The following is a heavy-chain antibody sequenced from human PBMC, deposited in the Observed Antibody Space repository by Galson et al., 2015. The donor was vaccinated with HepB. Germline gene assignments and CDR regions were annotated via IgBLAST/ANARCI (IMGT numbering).Heavy chain of an antibody. Sequence: SVKVSCKASGYTFTSYYMHWVRQAPGQGLEWMGIINPSGGSTSYAQKFQGRVTMTRDTSTSTVYMELSSLRSEDTAVYYCARDLNSGVWPLYYYGMDVWGQGTTVTVSS. CDR2: INPSGGST. CDR3: ARDLNSGVWPLYYYGMDV. V-gene: IGHV1-46*01. D-gene: IGHD2-15*01. CDR1: GYTFTSYY. J-gene: IGHJ6*02.